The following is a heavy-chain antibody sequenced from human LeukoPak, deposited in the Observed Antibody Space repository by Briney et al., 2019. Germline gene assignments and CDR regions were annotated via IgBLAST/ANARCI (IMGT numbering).Heavy chain of an antibody. J-gene: IGHJ6*02. CDR3: AKDMSDYTNFPDV. Sequence: GGSLRLSCAASGFTFSRYAMSWVRQAPGKGLEWVSTISGGGGSTFYADSVKGRFTIFRVNSKNTLYLQMNSLRAEDTAIYYCAKDMSDYTNFPDVWGQGTTVTVSS. V-gene: IGHV3-23*01. CDR1: GFTFSRYA. CDR2: ISGGGGST. D-gene: IGHD4-11*01.